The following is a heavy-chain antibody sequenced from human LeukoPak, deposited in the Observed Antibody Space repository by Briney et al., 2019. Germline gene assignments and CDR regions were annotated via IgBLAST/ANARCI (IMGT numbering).Heavy chain of an antibody. CDR2: IFYSGGT. Sequence: SETLSLTCAVSGGSMSSYYWSWLRQPPGKGLGWIGYIFYSGGTNYNPSLKSRVTISADTSKNQFSLKLSSVTAADTAVYYCARMLDWSSRSCSYGMGVWGQGTTVTVPS. D-gene: IGHD2-2*01. CDR3: ARMLDWSSRSCSYGMGV. V-gene: IGHV4-59*08. CDR1: GGSMSSYY. J-gene: IGHJ6*02.